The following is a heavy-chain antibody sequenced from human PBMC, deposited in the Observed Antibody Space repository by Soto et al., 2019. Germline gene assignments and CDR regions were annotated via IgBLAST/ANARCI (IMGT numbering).Heavy chain of an antibody. CDR1: GFTFSSYG. D-gene: IGHD5-18*01. J-gene: IGHJ3*02. V-gene: IGHV3-33*01. CDR3: AREDTAMVTGAFDI. Sequence: GESLKISCAASGFTFSSYGMHWVRQAPGKGLEWVAVIWYDGSNKYYADSVKGRFTISRDNSKNTLYLQMNSLRAEDTAVYYCAREDTAMVTGAFDIWGQGTMVTVSS. CDR2: IWYDGSNK.